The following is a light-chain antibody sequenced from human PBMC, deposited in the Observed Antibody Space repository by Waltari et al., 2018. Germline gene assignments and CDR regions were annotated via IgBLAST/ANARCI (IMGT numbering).Light chain of an antibody. Sequence: EIVLTQSPATLSLSPGERATLPCSASQNISSFLAWYQQNHGQSPRLLIYDAANRATGIPDRVSGSGSGTDLTLTISSMGPEDFAVYFCQQRYNWLALTFGGGTTVEIK. J-gene: IGKJ4*01. CDR1: QNISSF. V-gene: IGKV3-11*01. CDR2: DAA. CDR3: QQRYNWLALT.